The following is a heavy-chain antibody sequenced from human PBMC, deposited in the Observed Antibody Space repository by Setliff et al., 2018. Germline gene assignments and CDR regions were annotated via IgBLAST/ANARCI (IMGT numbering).Heavy chain of an antibody. CDR1: GASITSYY. CDR3: ARHENDYGDYDDAFDI. J-gene: IGHJ3*02. Sequence: PSETLSLTCTVSGASITSYYWSWIRQPPGKGLEWIAYIHNNGRIKYNPALKSRVTISLDTSKNQFSLNLNAATAADTAVYYGARHENDYGDYDDAFDIWGQGTMVTVSS. CDR2: IHNNGRI. V-gene: IGHV4-59*08. D-gene: IGHD4-17*01.